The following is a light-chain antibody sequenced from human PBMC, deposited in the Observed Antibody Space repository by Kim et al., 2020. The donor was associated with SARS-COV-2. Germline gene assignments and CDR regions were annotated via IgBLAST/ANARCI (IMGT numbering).Light chain of an antibody. V-gene: IGKV1-33*01. CDR1: QDISNY. J-gene: IGKJ2*01. CDR2: DAS. Sequence: DIQMTQSPSSLSASVGDRVTITCQASQDISNYLNWYQQKPGKAPKLLIYDASNLETGVPSRFSGSGSGTDFTFTISGLQSEDIATYYCQQYNTLPVTFGQGTKLEI. CDR3: QQYNTLPVT.